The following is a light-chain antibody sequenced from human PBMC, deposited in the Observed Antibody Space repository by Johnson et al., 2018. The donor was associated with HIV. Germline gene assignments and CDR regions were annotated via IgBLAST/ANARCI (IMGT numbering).Light chain of an antibody. CDR3: GTWDSSLRVGF. CDR2: DNN. CDR1: SSNIGNNY. V-gene: IGLV1-51*01. J-gene: IGLJ1*01. Sequence: QSVLTQPPSVSAAPGQKVTISCSGSSSNIGNNYVSWYQQLPGTAPKLLIYDNNKRPSGIPDRFSGSKSGTSATLGITVLQTGDEADYYCGTWDSSLRVGFFGTGTKVTVL.